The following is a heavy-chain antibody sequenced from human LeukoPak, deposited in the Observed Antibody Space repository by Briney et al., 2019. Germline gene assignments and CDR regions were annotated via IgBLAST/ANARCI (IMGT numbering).Heavy chain of an antibody. CDR1: GFTFSSYD. V-gene: IGHV3-13*01. CDR3: ARVLADAFDI. Sequence: GGSLRLSCAASGFTFSSYDMHWVRQAPGKGLEWVSAIGTAGDTYYPGSVKGRFTISREKAKNSLYLQMNSLRAGDTAVYYCARVLADAFDIWGQGTMVTVSS. D-gene: IGHD3-3*01. CDR2: IGTAGDT. J-gene: IGHJ3*02.